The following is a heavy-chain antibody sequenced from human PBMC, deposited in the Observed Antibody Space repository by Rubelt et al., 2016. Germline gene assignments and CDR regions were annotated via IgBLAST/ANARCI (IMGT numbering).Heavy chain of an antibody. CDR1: GGSFSGYY. CDR3: ARRISAAGDY. J-gene: IGHJ4*02. CDR2: INHSGST. V-gene: IGHV4-34*01. Sequence: QVQLQQWGAGLLKPSETLSLTCAVYGGSFSGYYWSWIRQPPGKGLEWIGEINHSGSTNYNPSLKSRVTITADTSKHQFSRKLSSLTAADTAVYYCARRISAAGDYWGQGTLVTVSS. D-gene: IGHD6-13*01.